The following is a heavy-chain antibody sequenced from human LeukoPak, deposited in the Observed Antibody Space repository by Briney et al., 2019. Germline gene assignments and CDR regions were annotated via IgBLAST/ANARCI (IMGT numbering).Heavy chain of an antibody. J-gene: IGHJ4*02. V-gene: IGHV4-39*01. D-gene: IGHD3-3*01. CDR2: IYYSGST. CDR1: GGSISSSSYY. CDR3: ARQGYDFWSGYWYYFDY. Sequence: SETLSLTCTVSGGSISSSSYYWGWIRQPPGKGLEWIGSIYYSGSTYYNPSLKSRVTISVDTSKNQFSLKLSSVTAADTAVYYCARQGYDFWSGYWYYFDYWGQGALVTVSS.